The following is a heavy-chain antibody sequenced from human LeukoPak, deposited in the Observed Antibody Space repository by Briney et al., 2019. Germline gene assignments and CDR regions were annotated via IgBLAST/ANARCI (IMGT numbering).Heavy chain of an antibody. J-gene: IGHJ4*02. D-gene: IGHD5-24*01. CDR2: INPNSGGT. V-gene: IGHV1-2*06. CDR1: GYTFTGYY. Sequence: ASVKVSCKASGYTFTGYYMHWVRQAPGQGLEWMGRINPNSGGTNYAQKFQGRVTMTRDTSISTAYMELSRLRSDDTAVYYCARDCRDGYNYLCYWGQGTLVTVSS. CDR3: ARDCRDGYNYLCY.